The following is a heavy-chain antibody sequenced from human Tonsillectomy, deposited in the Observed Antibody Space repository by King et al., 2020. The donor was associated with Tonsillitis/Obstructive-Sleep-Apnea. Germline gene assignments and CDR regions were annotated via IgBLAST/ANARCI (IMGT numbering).Heavy chain of an antibody. V-gene: IGHV3-9*01. J-gene: IGHJ4*02. Sequence: VQLVESGGGLVQPGRSLRISCAASGFTFDDHAMHWVPPAPGKGLEWGSGISWDSGSIVYADSVKGRFTISRDNAKNSLYLQMNSLRVEDTAFYYCAKGPYSNYVGGVDYWGQGTLVTVSS. D-gene: IGHD4-11*01. CDR2: ISWDSGSI. CDR3: AKGPYSNYVGGVDY. CDR1: GFTFDDHA.